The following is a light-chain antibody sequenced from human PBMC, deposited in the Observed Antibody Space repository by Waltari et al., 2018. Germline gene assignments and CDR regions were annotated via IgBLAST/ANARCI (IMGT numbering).Light chain of an antibody. CDR1: QTARTTY. CDR3: QQYDIAPLT. V-gene: IGKV3-20*01. J-gene: IGKJ4*01. CDR2: GAS. Sequence: EIVLTPSPGTLSLSPGERATLSCRASQTARTTYLAWYQQKPGQAPTLLIYGASSRATGIPDRFSGSGSGTDFSLTIGSLEPEDFAVYYCQQYDIAPLTFGGGTKVEIK.